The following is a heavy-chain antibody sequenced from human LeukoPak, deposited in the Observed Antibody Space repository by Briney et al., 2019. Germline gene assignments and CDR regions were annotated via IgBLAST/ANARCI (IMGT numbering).Heavy chain of an antibody. CDR3: ARVFSRTTIFGVVINYYFDY. CDR2: IIPIFGTA. V-gene: IGHV1-69*01. CDR1: GGTFSSYA. Sequence: SVKVSCKASGGTFSSYAISWVRQAPGQGLEWMGGIIPIFGTANYAQKFQGRVTITADESTSTAYMERSSLRSEDTAVYYCARVFSRTTIFGVVINYYFDYWGQGTLVTVSS. J-gene: IGHJ4*02. D-gene: IGHD3-3*01.